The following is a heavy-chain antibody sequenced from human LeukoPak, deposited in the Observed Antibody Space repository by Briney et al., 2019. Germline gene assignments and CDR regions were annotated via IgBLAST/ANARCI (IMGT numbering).Heavy chain of an antibody. V-gene: IGHV4-39*07. CDR1: GGSISSSSYY. CDR2: IYYSGST. Sequence: SETLSLTCTVSGGSISSSSYYWGWIRQPPGKGLGWIGSIYYSGSTYYNPSLKSRVTISVDTSKNQFSLKLSSVTAADTAVYYCAREGLPPSYYDFWSGYYRDQNWFDPWGQGTLVTVSS. D-gene: IGHD3-3*01. J-gene: IGHJ5*02. CDR3: AREGLPPSYYDFWSGYYRDQNWFDP.